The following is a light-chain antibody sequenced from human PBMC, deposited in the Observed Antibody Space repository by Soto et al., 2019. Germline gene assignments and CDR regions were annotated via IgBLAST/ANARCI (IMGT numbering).Light chain of an antibody. CDR1: QSVSSD. CDR3: QQYNNWPLT. CDR2: GAF. J-gene: IGKJ4*01. V-gene: IGKV3-15*01. Sequence: ERVMTQAPATLSVSPGERATLSCRASQSVSSDLAWYQQKPGQGPRLLIYGAFNRDTGVPARFSGSGSGTEFTLTISSLQSEDFAVYYCQQYNNWPLTFGGGTKVEIK.